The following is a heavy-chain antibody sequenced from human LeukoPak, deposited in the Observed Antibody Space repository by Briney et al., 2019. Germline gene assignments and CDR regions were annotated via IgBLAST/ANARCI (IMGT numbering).Heavy chain of an antibody. CDR1: GYTFTSYA. CDR2: IIPIFGTA. CDR3: ASAGPARYCSGGSCYPAYYYYYYMDV. Sequence: GASVKVSCKASGYTFTSYAISWVRQAPGQGLEWMGGIIPIFGTANYAQKFQGRVTITADESTSTAYMELSSLRSEDTAVYYCASAGPARYCSGGSCYPAYYYYYYMDVWGKGTTVTISS. V-gene: IGHV1-69*13. D-gene: IGHD2-15*01. J-gene: IGHJ6*03.